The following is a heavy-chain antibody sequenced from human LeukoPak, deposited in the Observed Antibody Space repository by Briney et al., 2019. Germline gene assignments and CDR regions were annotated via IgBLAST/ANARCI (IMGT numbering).Heavy chain of an antibody. CDR3: AGCPFRQRFFDY. CDR2: IYYSGST. V-gene: IGHV4-31*03. Sequence: SQTLSLTCTVSGGSISSGGYSWSWIRQHPGKGLEWIGYIYYSGSTYYNPSLKSRVTISVDTSKNQFSLKLSSVTAADTAVYYCAGCPFRQRFFDYWGQGTLVTVSS. J-gene: IGHJ4*02. D-gene: IGHD2/OR15-2a*01. CDR1: GGSISSGGYS.